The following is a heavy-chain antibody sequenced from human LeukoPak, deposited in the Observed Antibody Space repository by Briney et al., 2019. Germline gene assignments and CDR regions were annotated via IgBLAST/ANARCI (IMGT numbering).Heavy chain of an antibody. CDR1: GYTFTSYA. CDR2: INTNTGNP. Sequence: ASVKVSCKASGYTFTSYAMNWVRQAPGQGLEWMGWINTNTGNPTYAQGFTGRFVFSLDTSVSTAYLQISSLKAEDTAVYYCAREFCSGGSCYGDAFDIWGQGTMVTVSS. J-gene: IGHJ3*02. D-gene: IGHD2-15*01. V-gene: IGHV7-4-1*02. CDR3: AREFCSGGSCYGDAFDI.